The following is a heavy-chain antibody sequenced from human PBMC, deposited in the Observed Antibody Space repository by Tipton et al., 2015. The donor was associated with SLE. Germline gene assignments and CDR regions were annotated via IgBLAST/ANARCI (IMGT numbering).Heavy chain of an antibody. V-gene: IGHV4-34*01. CDR2: IDHSGVT. CDR1: GRSFIGSY. CDR3: ARGRLDYIWGSYRPSSFDY. Sequence: TLSLTCAVYGRSFIGSYWTWIRQPPGKGLEWIGDIDHSGVTHYNPSLKSRVTISRDTSRNQVSLNLTSLTAADTAVYYCARGRLDYIWGSYRPSSFDYWGQGTLVTVS. J-gene: IGHJ4*02. D-gene: IGHD3-16*02.